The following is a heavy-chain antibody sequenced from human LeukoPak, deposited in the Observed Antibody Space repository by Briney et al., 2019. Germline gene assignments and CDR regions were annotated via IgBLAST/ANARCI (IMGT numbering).Heavy chain of an antibody. V-gene: IGHV3-53*01. D-gene: IGHD6-19*01. CDR3: AREAPGYSSGWYYFDY. CDR1: GFTVSSNY. J-gene: IGHJ4*02. Sequence: GGSLRLSCAVSGFTVSSNYMSWVRQAPGKGLEWVSVIYGGGYTYYADSVKGRFTISRDNSKNTLYLQMNSLRAEDTAVYYCAREAPGYSSGWYYFDYWGQGTLVTVSS. CDR2: IYGGGYT.